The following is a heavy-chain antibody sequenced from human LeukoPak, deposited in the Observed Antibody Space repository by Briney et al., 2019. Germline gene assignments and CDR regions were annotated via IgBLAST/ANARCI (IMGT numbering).Heavy chain of an antibody. V-gene: IGHV4-59*01. J-gene: IGHJ4*02. D-gene: IGHD3-16*02. CDR1: GDSISDYY. CDR2: IYYSGST. Sequence: SETLSLTCTVSGDSISDYYWSWIRQSPGKGLEWIGYIYYSGSTNYNPSLKSRVTISVDTSNNQFSLKFNSVTAAETAVYYCARELEVGYTGYFFDYWGQGTLGTGSS. CDR3: ARELEVGYTGYFFDY.